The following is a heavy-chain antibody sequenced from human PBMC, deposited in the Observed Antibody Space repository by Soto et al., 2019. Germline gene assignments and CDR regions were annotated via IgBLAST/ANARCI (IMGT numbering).Heavy chain of an antibody. CDR3: AKDIETRAATGTSSFWVGP. D-gene: IGHD6-13*01. CDR1: GFTFDDYA. CDR2: ITWNSASI. V-gene: IGHV3-9*01. Sequence: EVQLVESGGGLVQPGRSLRLSCAASGFTFDDYAMHWVRQPPGKGLEWVSSITWNSASIVYADSVKGRFTISRDNAKNSLYLQMNSLRAEDTDLYYCAKDIETRAATGTSSFWVGPWGQGTLVTVSS. J-gene: IGHJ5*02.